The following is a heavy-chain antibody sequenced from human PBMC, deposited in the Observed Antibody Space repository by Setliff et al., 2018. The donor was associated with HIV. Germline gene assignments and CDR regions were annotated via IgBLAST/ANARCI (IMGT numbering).Heavy chain of an antibody. CDR2: IGGSDRDI. D-gene: IGHD1-1*01. Sequence: GGSLRLSCAASGFTFQNYAMTWVRQVPGEGLEWVSSIGGSDRDINYANFVKGRFTISRDNSKNMPYLQMNSLRAEDTAIYYCAKDRTSFNANWDAFDIWGQGTVVTVSS. J-gene: IGHJ3*02. CDR1: GFTFQNYA. CDR3: AKDRTSFNANWDAFDI. V-gene: IGHV3-23*01.